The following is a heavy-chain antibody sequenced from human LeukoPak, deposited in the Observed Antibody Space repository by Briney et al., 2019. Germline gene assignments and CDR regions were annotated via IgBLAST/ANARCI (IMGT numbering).Heavy chain of an antibody. J-gene: IGHJ5*02. Sequence: PSETLSLTCAVYGGSFSGYYWSWIRQPPGKGLEWIGEINHSGSTNYNPSLKSRVTISVDTSKNQFSLKLSSVSAADTAVYYCARGSKRHYCSCTSCQNWFDPWGQGTLVTVSS. V-gene: IGHV4-34*01. CDR1: GGSFSGYY. CDR2: INHSGST. CDR3: ARGSKRHYCSCTSCQNWFDP. D-gene: IGHD2-2*01.